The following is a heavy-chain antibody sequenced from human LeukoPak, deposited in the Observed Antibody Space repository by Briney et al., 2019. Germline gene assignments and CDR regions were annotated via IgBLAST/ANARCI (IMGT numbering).Heavy chain of an antibody. CDR3: ARGITGVHITIFGVVIESWFDP. CDR2: IYTSGST. CDR1: GGYISGYY. V-gene: IGHV4-4*07. D-gene: IGHD3-3*01. Sequence: KPSETLSLTCTVSGGYISGYYWSWIRQPAGKGLEWVGRIYTSGSTHYNPSLKSRVTMSVDTSKNQFSLNLSSVTAADTAVYYCARGITGVHITIFGVVIESWFDPWGQGTLVTVSS. J-gene: IGHJ5*02.